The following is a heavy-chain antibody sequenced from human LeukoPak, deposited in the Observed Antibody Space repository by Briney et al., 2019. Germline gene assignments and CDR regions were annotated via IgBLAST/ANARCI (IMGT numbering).Heavy chain of an antibody. Sequence: GGSLRLSCAASGFTFSDFWMHWVRHAPGKGLVWVSSISSSSSYIYYADSVKGRFTISRDNAKNSLYLQMNSLRAEDTAVYYCARGAVSRYFDYWGQGTLVTVSS. CDR3: ARGAVSRYFDY. D-gene: IGHD6-19*01. J-gene: IGHJ4*02. CDR1: GFTFSDFW. V-gene: IGHV3-21*01. CDR2: ISSSSSYI.